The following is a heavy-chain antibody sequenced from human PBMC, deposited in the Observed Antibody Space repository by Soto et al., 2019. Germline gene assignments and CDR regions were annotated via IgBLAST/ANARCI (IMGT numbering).Heavy chain of an antibody. D-gene: IGHD3-22*01. CDR3: ARSQDSSGYWNSCFDP. V-gene: IGHV1-69*13. Sequence: SVKVSCKSSGGTFSTYTLAWVRQAPGQGLEWVGGIIPIFGTANYPQKFKGRVTITADESTSTAYMGLSSLRSEDTAVYYCARSQDSSGYWNSCFDPWGQGTLVTVSS. J-gene: IGHJ5*02. CDR1: GGTFSTYT. CDR2: IIPIFGTA.